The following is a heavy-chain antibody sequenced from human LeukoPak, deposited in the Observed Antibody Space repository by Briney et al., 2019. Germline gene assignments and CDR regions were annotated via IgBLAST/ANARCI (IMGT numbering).Heavy chain of an antibody. D-gene: IGHD6-19*01. CDR1: GFTFSSYR. J-gene: IGHJ4*02. Sequence: GGSLRLSCAASGFTFSSYRMNWVRQAPGKGLEWVSSISGSGGSTYYADSVKGRFTISRDNSKNTLYLQMNSLRAEDTAVYYCAKPTVAGTLLRWDYFDYWGQGTLVTVSS. CDR3: AKPTVAGTLLRWDYFDY. CDR2: ISGSGGST. V-gene: IGHV3-23*01.